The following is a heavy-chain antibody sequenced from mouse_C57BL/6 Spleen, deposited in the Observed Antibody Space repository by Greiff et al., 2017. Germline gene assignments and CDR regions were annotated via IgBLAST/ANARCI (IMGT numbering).Heavy chain of an antibody. CDR1: GFTFSSYA. CDR2: ISDGGSYT. J-gene: IGHJ3*01. V-gene: IGHV5-4*01. Sequence: EVKLVESGGGLVKPGGSLKLSCAASGFTFSSYAMSWVRQTPEKRLEWVATISDGGSYTYYPDNVKGRFTISRDNAKNNLYLQMSHLKSEDTAMYYCARENGEAYWGQGTLVTVSA. CDR3: ARENGEAY.